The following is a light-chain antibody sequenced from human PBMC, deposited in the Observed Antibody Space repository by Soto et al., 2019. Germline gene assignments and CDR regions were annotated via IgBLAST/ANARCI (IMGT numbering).Light chain of an antibody. V-gene: IGKV1-33*01. CDR1: QDISNY. Sequence: DIQMTQSPSSLSASVGDRVTITCQASQDISNYLNWYQQKPGKAPKLLIYDASNLETGVPSRFSGSGSGTDFTFTISSLQPEDIATYYCQQYGNLPLTFGGRTKMEIK. CDR2: DAS. CDR3: QQYGNLPLT. J-gene: IGKJ4*01.